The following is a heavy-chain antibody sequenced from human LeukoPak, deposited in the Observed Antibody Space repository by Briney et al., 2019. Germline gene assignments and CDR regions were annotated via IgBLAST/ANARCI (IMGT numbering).Heavy chain of an antibody. J-gene: IGHJ4*02. Sequence: SETLSLTCTVSGGSISVYYWSWIRQPPGKGLEWIGYIYNSGNTNYNPSFKSRVTISEDTPKNQFSLKLSSVTAADTAVYYCVRDRESNYWGQGTLVTVSS. D-gene: IGHD3-10*01. CDR3: VRDRESNY. CDR2: IYNSGNT. CDR1: GGSISVYY. V-gene: IGHV4-59*01.